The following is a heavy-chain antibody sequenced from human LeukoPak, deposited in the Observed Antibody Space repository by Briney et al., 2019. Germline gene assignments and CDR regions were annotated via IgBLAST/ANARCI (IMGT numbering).Heavy chain of an antibody. CDR1: GYTFTDYY. CDR3: ASYYTGAGCYSGFDP. CDR2: INPNNGGT. V-gene: IGHV1-2*02. Sequence: ASVKVSCKTSGYTFTDYYIQWVRQAPGQGLEWMGWINPNNGGTHYAQKFRGRVTMTRDTSTSTAYLELTGLRSDDTAVYHCASYYTGAGCYSGFDPWGQGTLVTVSS. D-gene: IGHD2-15*01. J-gene: IGHJ5*02.